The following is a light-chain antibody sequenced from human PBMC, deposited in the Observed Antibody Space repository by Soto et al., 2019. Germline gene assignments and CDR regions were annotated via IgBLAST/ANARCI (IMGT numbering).Light chain of an antibody. CDR1: NSNIGAGYD. CDR2: SNN. CDR3: AAWDDSLSGRYV. J-gene: IGLJ1*01. Sequence: QSVLTQPPSVSGAPGQRVTISCTGSNSNIGAGYDVHWYQQLPGIAPKLLIYSNNQRPSGVPDRFSGSKSGTSASLAISGLRSEDEADYYCAAWDDSLSGRYVFGTGTKLTVL. V-gene: IGLV1-47*02.